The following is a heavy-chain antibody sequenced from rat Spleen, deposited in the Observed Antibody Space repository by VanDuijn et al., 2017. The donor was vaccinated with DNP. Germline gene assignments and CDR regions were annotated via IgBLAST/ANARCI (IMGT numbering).Heavy chain of an antibody. Sequence: EVQLVESGGGLVQPGNSLKLSCAASGFTFGDYAMAWVRQSPKKGLEWVPTIIYDGSSTYYRDSVRGRFTISRDYARSTLYLQMDSLRSEDTATYYCATSSYYGYDYGFGYWGQGTLVTVSS. V-gene: IGHV5S10*01. CDR1: GFTFGDYA. D-gene: IGHD1-7*01. CDR3: ATSSYYGYDYGFGY. CDR2: IIYDGSST. J-gene: IGHJ3*01.